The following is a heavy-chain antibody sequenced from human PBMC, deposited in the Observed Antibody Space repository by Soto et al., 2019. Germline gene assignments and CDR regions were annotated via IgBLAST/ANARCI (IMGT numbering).Heavy chain of an antibody. V-gene: IGHV3-7*03. CDR3: AKDRQDFGAATALDFDC. Sequence: WGSLRLSCVASGFPFGSHWMNWVRQAPGKGLEWVANIKHDGSETYYAESVKGRFTVSRDNAKTSLYLEMNNLRAEDTALYYCAKDRQDFGAATALDFDCRGKGKQVTVSS. CDR1: GFPFGSHW. CDR2: IKHDGSET. D-gene: IGHD3-3*01. J-gene: IGHJ4*02.